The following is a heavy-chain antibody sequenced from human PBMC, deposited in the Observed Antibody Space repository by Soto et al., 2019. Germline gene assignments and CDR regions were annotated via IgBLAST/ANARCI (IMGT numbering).Heavy chain of an antibody. V-gene: IGHV1-69*08. J-gene: IGHJ6*03. CDR2: IIPILGIA. CDR1: GGTFSSYT. D-gene: IGHD6-13*01. Sequence: QVQLVQSGAEVKKPRSSVKVSCKASGGTFSSYTISWVRQAPGQGLEWMGRIIPILGIANYAQKFQGRVTITADKSTSTAYMELSSLRSEDTAVYYCARDRVIAAAGTYYYYYMDVWGKGTTVTVSS. CDR3: ARDRVIAAAGTYYYYYMDV.